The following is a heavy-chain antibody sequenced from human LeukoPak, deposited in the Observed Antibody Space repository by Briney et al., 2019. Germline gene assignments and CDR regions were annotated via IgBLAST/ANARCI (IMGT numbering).Heavy chain of an antibody. Sequence: GGSLRLSCAASGFTFGSYAMGWVRRAPEKGLEWVSAISSSGASKYYADSVKGRFTISRDNSKNTLYLQMDSLRAEDTAIYYCAKDYEAQAFWSGYYYYYMDVWGEGTTVTVSS. J-gene: IGHJ6*03. V-gene: IGHV3-23*01. D-gene: IGHD3-3*01. CDR2: ISSSGASK. CDR3: AKDYEAQAFWSGYYYYYMDV. CDR1: GFTFGSYA.